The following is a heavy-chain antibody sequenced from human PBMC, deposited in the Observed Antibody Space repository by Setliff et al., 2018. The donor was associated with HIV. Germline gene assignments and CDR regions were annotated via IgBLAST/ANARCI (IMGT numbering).Heavy chain of an antibody. D-gene: IGHD3-3*01. Sequence: SETLSLTCTVSGGSVSSGYYWSWIRQPPGKGLEWIGEINHSGSTNYNPSLKSRVTISVDTSKNQFSLKLSSATATDTAVYYCARHGLRFLACFDYWGQGALVTVSS. V-gene: IGHV4-34*01. J-gene: IGHJ4*02. CDR3: ARHGLRFLACFDY. CDR2: INHSGST. CDR1: GGSVSSGYY.